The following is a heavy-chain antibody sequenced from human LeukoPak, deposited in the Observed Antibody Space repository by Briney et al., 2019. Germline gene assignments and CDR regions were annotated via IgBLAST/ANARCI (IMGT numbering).Heavy chain of an antibody. Sequence: PSETLSLTCTVSGGSISSYYWSWIRQPAGKGLEWIGRIYTSGSTNYNPSLKSRVTMSVDTSKNQFSLKLSSVTAADTAVYYCARVQLQVAGMGGYFDYWGQGTLVTVSS. CDR3: ARVQLQVAGMGGYFDY. J-gene: IGHJ4*02. V-gene: IGHV4-4*07. CDR1: GGSISSYY. D-gene: IGHD6-19*01. CDR2: IYTSGST.